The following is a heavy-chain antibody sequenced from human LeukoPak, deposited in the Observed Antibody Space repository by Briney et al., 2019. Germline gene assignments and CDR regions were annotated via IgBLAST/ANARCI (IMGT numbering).Heavy chain of an antibody. CDR2: IKSDGSTT. CDR1: GFTFSTYW. V-gene: IGHV3-74*01. D-gene: IGHD3-22*01. CDR3: TRVFYHDSSDY. J-gene: IGHJ4*02. Sequence: GGSLRLSCAASGFTFSTYWMQWVRQAPGKGLVWVSHIKSDGSTTRYADSVKGRFTISRDNAKNTLYLQMDSLRAEDTAVYCCTRVFYHDSSDYWGQGSLVTVSS.